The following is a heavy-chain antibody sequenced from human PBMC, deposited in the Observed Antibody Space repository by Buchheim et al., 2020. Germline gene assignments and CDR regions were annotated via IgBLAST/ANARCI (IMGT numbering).Heavy chain of an antibody. CDR1: GGSISSGGYS. V-gene: IGHV4-30-2*01. CDR2: IYHSGST. Sequence: QLQLQKSGSGLVKPSQTLSLTCAVSGGSISSGGYSWSWIRQPPGKGLEWIGYIYHSGSTYYNPSLKSRVTISVDRSKNQFSLKLSSVTAADTAVYYCARGDSSGWYSVGYWGQGTL. D-gene: IGHD6-19*01. CDR3: ARGDSSGWYSVGY. J-gene: IGHJ4*02.